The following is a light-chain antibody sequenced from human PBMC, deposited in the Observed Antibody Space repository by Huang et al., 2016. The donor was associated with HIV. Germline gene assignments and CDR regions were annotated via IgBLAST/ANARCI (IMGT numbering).Light chain of an antibody. CDR1: QSVGIN. CDR2: GSS. J-gene: IGKJ3*01. CDR3: QQYNNWRT. Sequence: EMVLTQSPATLSVSPGESATLSCRASQSVGINLAWYQQKTGQAPRLLIYGSSTRPTGIPVRCIGSGSGTDISITSSILQSEDLAIYYCQQYNNWRTFGPGTKVDIK. V-gene: IGKV3-15*01.